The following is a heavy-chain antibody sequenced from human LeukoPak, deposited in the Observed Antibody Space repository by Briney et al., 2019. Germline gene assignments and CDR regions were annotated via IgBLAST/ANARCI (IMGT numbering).Heavy chain of an antibody. Sequence: GGSLRLSCAASGFTFSSYGMHWVRQAPGKGLEWVAVISYDGSNKYYADSVKGRFTISRDNSKNTLYLQMNSLRAEDTAVYYCAKDSKFDYWGQGTLVTVSS. V-gene: IGHV3-30*18. CDR3: AKDSKFDY. J-gene: IGHJ4*02. CDR2: ISYDGSNK. CDR1: GFTFSSYG.